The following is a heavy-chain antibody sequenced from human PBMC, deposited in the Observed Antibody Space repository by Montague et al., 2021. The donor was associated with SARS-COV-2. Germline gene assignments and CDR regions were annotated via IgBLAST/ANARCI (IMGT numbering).Heavy chain of an antibody. CDR3: ACGGSSGWYAPGYFDY. J-gene: IGHJ4*02. Sequence: SETLSLTCNVSGGSSSSDYWSWIRQPPGQGLEWVGYISYSGSTSYNYTPKRRVTMAVDTYKNQYSLELRSVNAADTAVYYCACGGSSGWYAPGYFDYWGQGTLVTVSS. D-gene: IGHD6-19*01. V-gene: IGHV4-59*04. CDR1: GGSSSSDY. CDR2: ISYSGST.